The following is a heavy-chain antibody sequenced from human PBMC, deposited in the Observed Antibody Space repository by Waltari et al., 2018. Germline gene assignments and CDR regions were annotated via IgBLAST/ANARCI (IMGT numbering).Heavy chain of an antibody. V-gene: IGHV1-2*06. Sequence: QVQLVQSGAEVKKPGASVKVSCKASGYTFTGYYMHWVRQAPGQGLEWMGRINPNSGGTNYAQKFQGRVTMTRETSISTAYMELSRLRSDDTAVYYCAEESYSSGWYYFDYWGQGTLVTVSS. CDR3: AEESYSSGWYYFDY. D-gene: IGHD6-19*01. J-gene: IGHJ4*02. CDR2: INPNSGGT. CDR1: GYTFTGYY.